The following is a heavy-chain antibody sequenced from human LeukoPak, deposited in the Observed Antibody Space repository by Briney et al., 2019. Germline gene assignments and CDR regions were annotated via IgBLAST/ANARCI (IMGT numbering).Heavy chain of an antibody. D-gene: IGHD3-16*02. CDR3: ARFPIMITFGGVIVPEY. V-gene: IGHV4-31*03. CDR2: IHYSGST. J-gene: IGHJ4*02. Sequence: SETLFLTCTVSGGSISSGGYYWSWIRQPPGQGLEWIGYIHYSGSTYYNPSLKSRVTISVDTSKDQFSLKLSSVTAADTAVYYCARFPIMITFGGVIVPEYWGQGTLVTVSS. CDR1: GGSISSGGYY.